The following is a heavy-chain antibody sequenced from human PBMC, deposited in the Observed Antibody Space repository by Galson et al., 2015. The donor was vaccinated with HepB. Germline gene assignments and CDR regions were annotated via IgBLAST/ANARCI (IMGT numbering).Heavy chain of an antibody. CDR1: GFIFSNYA. Sequence: SLRLSCAGSGFIFSNYALSWVRQAPGKGLQWVSGISGDTYGTYYAVSVKGRFPISRDTSNNRLYLQMTSVRADDTATYYCAKGRGWYTGFDPWGQGALVTVSS. CDR2: ISGDTYGT. J-gene: IGHJ5*02. D-gene: IGHD6-19*01. V-gene: IGHV3-23*01. CDR3: AKGRGWYTGFDP.